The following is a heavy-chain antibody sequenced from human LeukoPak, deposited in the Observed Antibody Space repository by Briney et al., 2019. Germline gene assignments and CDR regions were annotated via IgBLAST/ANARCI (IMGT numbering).Heavy chain of an antibody. CDR3: ARGPYSGTATSYFDY. Sequence: ASVKVSSKASGYTFTSYGISWVRQAPGQGLEWMGWISAYNGNTNYAQKLQGRVTMTTDTSTSTAYMELRSLRSDDTAVYYCARGPYSGTATSYFDYWGQGTLVTVSS. J-gene: IGHJ4*02. CDR2: ISAYNGNT. V-gene: IGHV1-18*01. D-gene: IGHD1-26*01. CDR1: GYTFTSYG.